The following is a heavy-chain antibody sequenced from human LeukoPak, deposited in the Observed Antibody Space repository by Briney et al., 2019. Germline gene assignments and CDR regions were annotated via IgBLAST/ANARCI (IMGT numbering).Heavy chain of an antibody. CDR2: INHSGST. CDR3: VLGYCSSTSCYARY. Sequence: PETLSLTCTVSGGSISSYYWSWIRQPPGKGLEWIGEINHSGSTNYNPSLKSRVTISVDTSKNQFSLKLSSVTAADTAVYYCVLGYCSSTSCYARYWGQGTLVTVSS. J-gene: IGHJ4*02. D-gene: IGHD2-2*01. V-gene: IGHV4-34*01. CDR1: GGSISSYY.